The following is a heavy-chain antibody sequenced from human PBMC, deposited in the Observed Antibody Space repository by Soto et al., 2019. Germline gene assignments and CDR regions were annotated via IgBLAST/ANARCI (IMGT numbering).Heavy chain of an antibody. Sequence: QVQLQESGPGLVKPSETLSLTCTVSGGSISSYYWSWIRQPPGKGLEWIGYIYYSGSTNYNPSLTRRVPISVDTSKNQVSLKLSSGTAADTAVYYCASHNDVSPRRHWFDPWGQGTLVTVSS. CDR1: GGSISSYY. J-gene: IGHJ5*02. CDR2: IYYSGST. D-gene: IGHD2-8*01. V-gene: IGHV4-59*01. CDR3: ASHNDVSPRRHWFDP.